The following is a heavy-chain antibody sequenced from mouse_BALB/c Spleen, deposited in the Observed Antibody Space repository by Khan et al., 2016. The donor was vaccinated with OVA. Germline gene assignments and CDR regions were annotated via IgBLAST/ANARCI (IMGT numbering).Heavy chain of an antibody. CDR3: ARGYFGNYECVY. CDR2: IIPGTGTT. CDR1: GYTFTSYW. J-gene: IGHJ3*01. V-gene: IGHV1S132*01. D-gene: IGHD2-1*01. Sequence: QVQLQQSGAELVKPGASVKLSCKTSGYTFTSYWIQWVKQRPGQGLGWIGQIIPGTGTTYYNENFKGKATLTVDTYSSTAYVQLSSLTSEYSAVYFCARGYFGNYECVYCGQGTLVTVSP.